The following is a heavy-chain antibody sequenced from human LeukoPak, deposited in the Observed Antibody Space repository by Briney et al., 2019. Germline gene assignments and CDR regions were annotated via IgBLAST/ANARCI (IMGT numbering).Heavy chain of an antibody. Sequence: SETLSLTCTVSGGSMSPYHWGWIRQPPGKGLEWTGYICYSGSTNYNPSLKSRVTISVDTSKNQFSLKLSSVTAADTAIYYCARAVSGRFDYWGQGTLVTVSS. D-gene: IGHD6-19*01. CDR1: GGSMSPYH. V-gene: IGHV4-59*08. CDR3: ARAVSGRFDY. CDR2: ICYSGST. J-gene: IGHJ4*02.